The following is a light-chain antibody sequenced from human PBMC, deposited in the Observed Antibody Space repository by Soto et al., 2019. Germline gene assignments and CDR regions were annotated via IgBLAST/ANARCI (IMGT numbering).Light chain of an antibody. CDR1: QSVPSTY. V-gene: IGKV3-20*01. Sequence: ENVLTQSPDTLSLSPGEGATLSCRASQSVPSTYLAWYQRRPGQTPRLLIYGITNRATGIPDRFSGSGSGTDFPLTISRLEPEDFAVYYCQQYGSWPLTFGGGTKVEIK. J-gene: IGKJ4*01. CDR3: QQYGSWPLT. CDR2: GIT.